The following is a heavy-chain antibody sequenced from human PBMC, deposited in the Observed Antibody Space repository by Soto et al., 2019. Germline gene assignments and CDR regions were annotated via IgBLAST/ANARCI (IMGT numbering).Heavy chain of an antibody. D-gene: IGHD1-1*01. Sequence: QVLLVESGGGVAQPGRSLRLSCAASGFTFSSYGMHWVRQAPGKGLEWVAVIWYDGSNEDYVDSVKGRFTISRDNSKNTWYLHMDSLRAEDTAVYYCARGAGNKYYDMDVWGQGTRVTVSS. V-gene: IGHV3-33*01. CDR2: IWYDGSNE. CDR3: ARGAGNKYYDMDV. J-gene: IGHJ6*02. CDR1: GFTFSSYG.